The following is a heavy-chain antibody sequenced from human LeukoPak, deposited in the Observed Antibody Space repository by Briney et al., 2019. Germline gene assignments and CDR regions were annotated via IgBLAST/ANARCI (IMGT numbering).Heavy chain of an antibody. J-gene: IGHJ3*02. D-gene: IGHD3-22*01. CDR3: AREGYYDRSDGGAFDI. Sequence: GGSLRLSCAASGFTFSDYYMSWIRQAPGKGLECVSYISSSGSTIYYADSVKGRFTISRDNAKNSLYLQMNSLRAEDTAVYYCAREGYYDRSDGGAFDIWGQGTMVTVSS. V-gene: IGHV3-11*04. CDR2: ISSSGSTI. CDR1: GFTFSDYY.